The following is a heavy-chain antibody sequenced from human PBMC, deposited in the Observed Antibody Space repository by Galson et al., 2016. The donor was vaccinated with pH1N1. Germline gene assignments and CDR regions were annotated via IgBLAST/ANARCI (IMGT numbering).Heavy chain of an antibody. D-gene: IGHD4-11*01. CDR2: ISGTSNTI. J-gene: IGHJ4*02. CDR1: GFTFSTYS. V-gene: IGHV3-48*02. Sequence: SLRLSCAVSGFTFSTYSFNWVRQAPGKGLEWISYISGTSNTIYYAASVKGRFTISRDNAKNSLSLQMNSLGHDDTAVYYCARALLYSNFVSEYWGLGTLVTVSS. CDR3: ARALLYSNFVSEY.